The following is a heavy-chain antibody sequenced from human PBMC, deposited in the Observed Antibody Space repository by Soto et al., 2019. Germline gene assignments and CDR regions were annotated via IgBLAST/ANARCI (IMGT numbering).Heavy chain of an antibody. Sequence: VGSLRLSCAASGFTLTTYGMHWVRQAPGKGLEWVAAMSYDGTKEYYADSVKGRFTISRDSSRNTLFLQLNSLRAEDTAVYYCAKEFGSTWIDHWGEGTLVTVSS. D-gene: IGHD6-13*01. CDR2: MSYDGTKE. CDR3: AKEFGSTWIDH. V-gene: IGHV3-30*18. CDR1: GFTLTTYG. J-gene: IGHJ4*02.